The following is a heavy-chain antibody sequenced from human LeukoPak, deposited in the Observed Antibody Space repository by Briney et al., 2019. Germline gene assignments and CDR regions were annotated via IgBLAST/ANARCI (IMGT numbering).Heavy chain of an antibody. V-gene: IGHV4-59*08. Sequence: SSETLSLTYTVSGGSISSYYWSWIRQPPGKGLEWIGYIYYSGSTNYNPSLKSRVTISVDTSKNQFSLKLSSVTAADTAVYYCARAYSSSWYLYFDLWGRGTLVTVSS. D-gene: IGHD6-13*01. J-gene: IGHJ2*01. CDR1: GGSISSYY. CDR2: IYYSGST. CDR3: ARAYSSSWYLYFDL.